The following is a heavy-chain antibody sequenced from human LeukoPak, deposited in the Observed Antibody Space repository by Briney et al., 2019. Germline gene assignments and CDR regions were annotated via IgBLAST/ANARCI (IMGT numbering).Heavy chain of an antibody. CDR2: ISNDGMRK. J-gene: IGHJ4*02. Sequence: PGRSLRLSCAASGFTFSRSAMHWVRQPPGKGLEWMAVISNDGMRKFHADSVKGRFTISRDNSKNTLYLQMDSLTTEDTTLYYCARRRDGYSPELDYWGQGTLVTVSS. D-gene: IGHD5-24*01. CDR3: ARRRDGYSPELDY. CDR1: GFTFSRSA. V-gene: IGHV3-30*04.